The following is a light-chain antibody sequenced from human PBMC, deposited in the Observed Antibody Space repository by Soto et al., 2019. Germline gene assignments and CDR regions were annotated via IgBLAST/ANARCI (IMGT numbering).Light chain of an antibody. CDR1: QSIGLS. CDR2: DAS. V-gene: IGKV3-11*01. CDR3: LQRSKWPLT. J-gene: IGKJ5*01. Sequence: IVLTQSPATLSLSPGESATLSCRASQSIGLSLAWYQQKPGQAPRLVIYDASNRATGVPARFSGSGSGADVTLPINSLEPDDFAVYYCLQRSKWPLTFGRGTRLEIK.